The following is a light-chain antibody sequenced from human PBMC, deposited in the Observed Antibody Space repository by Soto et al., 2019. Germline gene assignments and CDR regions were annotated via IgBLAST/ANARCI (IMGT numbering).Light chain of an antibody. CDR3: HQYNNGRPWT. CDR2: GAS. V-gene: IGKV3-15*01. J-gene: IGKJ1*01. CDR1: QSVSSN. Sequence: EIVMTQSPATLSVSPGERATLSCRASQSVSSNLSWYQQKPGQAPRLLIYGASTRATGIPARFSGSGSGTEFTLTISIRQSEDYAVYYCHQYNNGRPWTFGQGTKVDIK.